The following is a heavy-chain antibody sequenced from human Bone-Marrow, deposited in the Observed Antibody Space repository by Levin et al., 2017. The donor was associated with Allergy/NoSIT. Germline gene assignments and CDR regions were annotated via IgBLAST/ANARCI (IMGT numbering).Heavy chain of an antibody. CDR1: GFTFSSNA. V-gene: IGHV3-30*18. Sequence: GGSLRLSCAASGFTFSSNAMYWVRQAPGKGLEWVAVISYDGTKKYYADSVKGRFTISRDNSKNTLYLQMNSLRAEDMAVYYCAKDRGGGYANYYGMDVWGQGTTVTVSS. D-gene: IGHD2-8*01. J-gene: IGHJ6*02. CDR2: ISYDGTKK. CDR3: AKDRGGGYANYYGMDV.